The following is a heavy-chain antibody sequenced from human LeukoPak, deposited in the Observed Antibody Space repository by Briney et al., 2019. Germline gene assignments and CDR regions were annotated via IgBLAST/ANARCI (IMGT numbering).Heavy chain of an antibody. V-gene: IGHV3-23*01. J-gene: IGHJ4*02. CDR3: AKDRSMKVVVTFQDY. CDR2: FSGSGSRT. CDR1: GFTFSSYA. Sequence: GGSLRLSCAASGFTFSSYAMSWVRQAPGKGLEWVSAFSGSGSRTSYADSVKGRFTISRDNSKNTLYLQMHSLRAEDTALYYCAKDRSMKVVVTFQDYWGQGTLVTVSS. D-gene: IGHD3-22*01.